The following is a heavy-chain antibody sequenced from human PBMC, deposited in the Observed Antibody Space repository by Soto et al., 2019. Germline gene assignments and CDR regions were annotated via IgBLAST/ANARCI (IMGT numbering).Heavy chain of an antibody. CDR1: GYTFTSYA. Sequence: GASVKVSCKASGYTFTSYAMHWVRQAPGQRLEWMGWINAGNGNTKHSQKFQGRVTITRDTSASTAYMELSSLRSEDTAVYYCARGSGYYYWDDYWGQGTLVTVSS. V-gene: IGHV1-3*01. D-gene: IGHD3-22*01. CDR2: INAGNGNT. CDR3: ARGSGYYYWDDY. J-gene: IGHJ4*02.